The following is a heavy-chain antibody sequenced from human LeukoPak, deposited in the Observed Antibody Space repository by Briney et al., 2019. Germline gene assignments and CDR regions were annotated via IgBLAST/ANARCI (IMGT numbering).Heavy chain of an antibody. CDR3: TRDSGTTGEVKFDP. V-gene: IGHV4-4*07. CDR2: IYSSGTI. D-gene: IGHD3-10*01. J-gene: IGHJ5*02. Sequence: PSETLSLTCSVSGGSISSYYWSWIRQPAGKGLEWVGRIYSSGTITYNPSLQSRVTMSVDTSKNEFSLKMSSVTAADTAVYYCTRDSGTTGEVKFDPWGQGTLVAVSS. CDR1: GGSISSYY.